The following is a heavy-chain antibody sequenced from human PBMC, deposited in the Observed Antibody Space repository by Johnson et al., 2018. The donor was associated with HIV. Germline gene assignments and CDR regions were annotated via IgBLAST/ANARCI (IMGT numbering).Heavy chain of an antibody. CDR1: GFTVSSNY. V-gene: IGHV3-53*01. CDR3: AKSPGKDHGGNSGAFHI. CDR2: IYSGGIP. J-gene: IGHJ3*02. Sequence: VQLVESGGGLIQPGGSLRLSCAASGFTVSSNYMSWVRQAPGKGLEWVSVIYSGGIPYYTDSVKGRFTISRDNSKNTLYLQMSSLRAEDTAVYYCAKSPGKDHGGNSGAFHIWGQGTMVTVSS. D-gene: IGHD4-23*01.